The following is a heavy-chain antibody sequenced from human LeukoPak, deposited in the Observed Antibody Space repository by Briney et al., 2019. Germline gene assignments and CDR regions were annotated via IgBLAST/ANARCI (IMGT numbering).Heavy chain of an antibody. CDR2: IRSSGGST. CDR1: GFTVSSNC. V-gene: IGHV3-23*01. J-gene: IGHJ4*02. D-gene: IGHD6-13*01. Sequence: GGSLRLSCAASGFTVSSNCMTWVRQAPGKGLEWVSAIRSSGGSTYYADSVKGRFTISRDNSKNTLYLQMNSLRAEDTAVYYCAIARGGYSSSWQADYWGQGTLVTVSS. CDR3: AIARGGYSSSWQADY.